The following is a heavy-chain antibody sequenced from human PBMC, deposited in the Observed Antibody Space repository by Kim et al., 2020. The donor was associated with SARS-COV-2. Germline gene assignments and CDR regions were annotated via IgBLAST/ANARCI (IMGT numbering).Heavy chain of an antibody. J-gene: IGHJ4*02. D-gene: IGHD6-19*01. CDR3: SRFTTGWYLDY. Sequence: ASVKVSCKASGYTFTSYALHWVRQAPGQRLEWMGWINAGTDYTKYSQTFQGRVTITRDTSASTAYMELSSLRSEDTAVYYCSRFTTGWYLDYWGQGTLVTVSS. V-gene: IGHV1-3*01. CDR2: INAGTDYT. CDR1: GYTFTSYA.